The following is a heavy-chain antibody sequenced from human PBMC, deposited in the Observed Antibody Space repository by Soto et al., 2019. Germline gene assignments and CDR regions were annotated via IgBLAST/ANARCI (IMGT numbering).Heavy chain of an antibody. D-gene: IGHD3-10*01. CDR3: AKDVGYGSSLYALEI. CDR1: GFTFGTYA. Sequence: GGSLRLSCAASGFTFGTYAMSWVRQAPGKGLEWVSGISAGGGSAFYADSVRGRFTISRDNSKNTLYLKMNSLRAEDTALYYFAKDVGYGSSLYALEIWGQGTMVTVSS. CDR2: ISAGGGSA. V-gene: IGHV3-23*01. J-gene: IGHJ3*02.